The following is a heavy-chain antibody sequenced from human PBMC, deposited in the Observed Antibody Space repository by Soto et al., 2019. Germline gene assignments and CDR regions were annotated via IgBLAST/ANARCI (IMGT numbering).Heavy chain of an antibody. J-gene: IGHJ6*02. D-gene: IGHD6-6*01. V-gene: IGHV4-59*01. CDR2: IYYSGST. CDR1: GGSISSYY. CDR3: ARTPTLYSSSSVSFYYYYGMDV. Sequence: SETLSLTCTVSGGSISSYYWGWIRQPPGKGLEWIGYIYYSGSTNYNPSLKSRVTISVDTSKNQFSLKLSSVTAADTAVYYCARTPTLYSSSSVSFYYYYGMDVWGQGTTVTVSS.